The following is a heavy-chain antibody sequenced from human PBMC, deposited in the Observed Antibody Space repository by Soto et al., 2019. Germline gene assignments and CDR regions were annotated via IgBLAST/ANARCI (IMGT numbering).Heavy chain of an antibody. CDR2: IYGGGST. CDR3: ARDSGGSSGMHGAFDI. Sequence: GGSLRLSCAASGFTVSSNYMSWVRQAPGKGLEWVSVIYGGGSTYYADSVKGRFTISRDNSKNTLYLQMNSLRAEDTAVYYCARDSGGSSGMHGAFDIWGQGTMVTVSS. CDR1: GFTVSSNY. J-gene: IGHJ3*02. V-gene: IGHV3-53*01. D-gene: IGHD1-26*01.